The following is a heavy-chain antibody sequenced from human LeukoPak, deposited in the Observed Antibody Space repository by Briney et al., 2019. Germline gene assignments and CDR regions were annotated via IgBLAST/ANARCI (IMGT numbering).Heavy chain of an antibody. CDR1: GGSISSYY. CDR2: IYYSGST. V-gene: IGHV4-59*01. J-gene: IGHJ4*02. D-gene: IGHD1-26*01. Sequence: SETLSLTCTVSGGSISSYYWSWIRQPPGKGLEWIGYIYYSGSTNYNPSLKSRVTISVDTSKNQFSLKLSSVTAADTAVYYCARGGGGATNFDYWGQGTLGTVSS. CDR3: ARGGGGATNFDY.